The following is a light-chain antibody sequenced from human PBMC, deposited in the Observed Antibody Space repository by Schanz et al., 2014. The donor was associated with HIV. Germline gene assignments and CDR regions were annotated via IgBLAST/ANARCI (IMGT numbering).Light chain of an antibody. CDR1: XXDVGGYNY. CDR3: SSYTTSDTLI. CDR2: DVT. V-gene: IGLV2-14*03. J-gene: IGLJ2*01. Sequence: QSALTQPASVSGSPGQSITISCTGTXXDVGGYNYVSWYQQHPGKAPKLMIYDVTNRPSGVSNRFSGSKSGNTASLTISGLQAEDEADYYCSSYTTSDTLIFGGGTKLTVL.